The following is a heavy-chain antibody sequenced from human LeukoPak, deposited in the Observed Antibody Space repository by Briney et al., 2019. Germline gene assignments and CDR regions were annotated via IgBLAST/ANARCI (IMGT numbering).Heavy chain of an antibody. Sequence: GGSLRLSCAASGFTFSSYGMHWVRQAPGQGLEWMGWISAYNGNTNYAQKLQGRVTMTTDTSTSTAYMELRSLRSDDTAVYYCARSVDYYYYYGMDVWGQGTTVTVSS. J-gene: IGHJ6*02. D-gene: IGHD4-23*01. V-gene: IGHV1-18*01. CDR2: ISAYNGNT. CDR1: GFTFSSYG. CDR3: ARSVDYYYYYGMDV.